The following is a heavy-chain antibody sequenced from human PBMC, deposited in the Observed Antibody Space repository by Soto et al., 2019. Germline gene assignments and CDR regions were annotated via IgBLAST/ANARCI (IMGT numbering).Heavy chain of an antibody. D-gene: IGHD2-15*01. CDR3: ARGDDVVVTNALDI. CDR2: IWYDGSNK. CDR1: GFTFSRYG. Sequence: GGSLRLSCAASGFTFSRYGMHWVRQAPGKGLEWVAVIWYDGSNKYYADSVKGRFTISRDNSKNTLYLQMNSLRAEDTAVYYCARGDDVVVTNALDIWGQGTMVTVSS. V-gene: IGHV3-33*01. J-gene: IGHJ3*02.